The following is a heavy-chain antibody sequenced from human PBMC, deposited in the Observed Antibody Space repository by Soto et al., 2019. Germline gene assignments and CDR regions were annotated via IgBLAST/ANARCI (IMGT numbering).Heavy chain of an antibody. D-gene: IGHD4-17*01. CDR3: ARVNYGDYYYGMDV. J-gene: IGHJ6*02. Sequence: PSETLSLTCTVSGGSINYSYWTWIRQPPGKGLEWIGYISYTGSANYNASLKVRLTISVDTSKNQFSLKLSSVTAAGTALYYCARVNYGDYYYGMDVWGQGTTVTVSS. CDR2: ISYTGSA. CDR1: GGSINYSY. V-gene: IGHV4-59*01.